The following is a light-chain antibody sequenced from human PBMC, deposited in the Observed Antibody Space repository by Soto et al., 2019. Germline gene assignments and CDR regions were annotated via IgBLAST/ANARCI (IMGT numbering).Light chain of an antibody. CDR1: QSVTSSY. V-gene: IGKV3-20*01. CDR3: QQYHNWPIT. CDR2: GVS. J-gene: IGKJ5*01. Sequence: EIVLTQSPGTVSLSPGERATLSCRASQSVTSSYLAWYQQKPGQAPRLLIYGVSSRATGIPARFSGSGSGTEFTLTISSLQSEDFAVYYCQQYHNWPITFGQGTRLEIK.